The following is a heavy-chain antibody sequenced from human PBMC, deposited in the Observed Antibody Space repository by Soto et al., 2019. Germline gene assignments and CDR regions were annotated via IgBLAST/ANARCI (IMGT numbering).Heavy chain of an antibody. J-gene: IGHJ6*03. CDR3: ARFLRDYYYYYYMDV. CDR2: IYYSGST. Sequence: PSETLSLTCTVSGGSISSYYWSWIRQPPGKGLEWIGYIYYSGSTSYNPSLKSRVTISVDTSKNQFSLKLSSVTAADTAVYYCARFLRDYYYYYYMDVWGKGTTVTVSS. CDR1: GGSISSYY. V-gene: IGHV4-59*01. D-gene: IGHD3-16*01.